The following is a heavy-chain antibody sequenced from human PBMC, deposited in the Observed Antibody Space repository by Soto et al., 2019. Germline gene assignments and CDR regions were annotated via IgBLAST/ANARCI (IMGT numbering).Heavy chain of an antibody. Sequence: AAVKVSCKXSGYTFTDYYRHWLRHAPGQGREWMGWINPNSGGPISAQKFQGRVTMTRDTSISTAYLELSRLRSDYTAVYYCARGGTTSLDYWGQGTQVTVSS. D-gene: IGHD1-1*01. CDR1: GYTFTDYY. CDR2: INPNSGGP. V-gene: IGHV1-2*02. J-gene: IGHJ4*02. CDR3: ARGGTTSLDY.